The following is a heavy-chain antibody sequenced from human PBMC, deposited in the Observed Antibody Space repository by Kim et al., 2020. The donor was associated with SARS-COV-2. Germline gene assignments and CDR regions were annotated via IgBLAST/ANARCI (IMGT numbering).Heavy chain of an antibody. D-gene: IGHD3-3*01. CDR2: IYYSGST. CDR1: GGSVSSGSYY. CDR3: ARGRITIFGVVIVHDAFDI. Sequence: SETLSLTCTVSGGSVSSGSYYWSWIRQPPGKGLEWIGYIYYSGSTNYNPSLKSRVTISVDTSKNQFSLKLSSVTAADTAVYYCARGRITIFGVVIVHDAFDIWGQGTMVTVSS. J-gene: IGHJ3*02. V-gene: IGHV4-61*01.